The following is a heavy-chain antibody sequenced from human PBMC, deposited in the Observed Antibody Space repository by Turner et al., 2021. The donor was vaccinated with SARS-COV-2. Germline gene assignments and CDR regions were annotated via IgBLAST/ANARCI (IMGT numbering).Heavy chain of an antibody. Sequence: QLQLQESGPGLVKPSETLSLTCTVSGGSISSSSYYWGWIRQPPGKGLEWIGKIYYSGSTYYNPSPKSRVTISVDTSKNQFSLKLSSVTAADTAVYYCASRLITMIVVVKDLSAFDIWGQGTMVTVSS. D-gene: IGHD3-22*01. CDR1: GGSISSSSYY. J-gene: IGHJ3*02. CDR2: IYYSGST. V-gene: IGHV4-39*01. CDR3: ASRLITMIVVVKDLSAFDI.